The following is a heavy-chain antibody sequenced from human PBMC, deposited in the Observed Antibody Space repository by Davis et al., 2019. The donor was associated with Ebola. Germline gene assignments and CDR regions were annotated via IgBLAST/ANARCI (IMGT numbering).Heavy chain of an antibody. V-gene: IGHV4-59*01. Sequence: PSETLSLTCTVSGGSISSYSWSWIRQPPGKGLEWIGYIYDSGSANYNPSLRSRVTISVDTSKNQFSLKLSSVTAADTALYYCARTPWLTYYFDYWGQGTLVTVSS. CDR1: GGSISSYS. J-gene: IGHJ4*02. D-gene: IGHD6-19*01. CDR3: ARTPWLTYYFDY. CDR2: IYDSGSA.